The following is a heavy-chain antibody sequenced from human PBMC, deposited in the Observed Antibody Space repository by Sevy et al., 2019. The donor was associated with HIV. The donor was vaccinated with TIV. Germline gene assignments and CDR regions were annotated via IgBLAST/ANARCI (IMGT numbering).Heavy chain of an antibody. CDR2: ISWDGGST. CDR3: AKEGGRAFDY. D-gene: IGHD3-16*01. CDR1: GFTFDDYT. Sequence: GGSLRLSCAASGFTFDDYTMHWVRQAPGKGLEWVSLISWDGGSTYYADSVKGRFTISRDNSKNSLYLQINSLRTEDTALYYCAKEGGRAFDYWGQGTLVTVSS. V-gene: IGHV3-43*01. J-gene: IGHJ4*02.